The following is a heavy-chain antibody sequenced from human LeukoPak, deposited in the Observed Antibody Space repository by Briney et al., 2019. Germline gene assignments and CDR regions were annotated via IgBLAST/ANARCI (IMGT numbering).Heavy chain of an antibody. Sequence: GGSLRLSCAASGFTFNDHYMDWVRQSPGKGLEWVGSGRNKASGYTTAYAASVKGRFTISRDDSKNSVYLQMSSLKIDDTAVYYCVRVGAPTKGTSMDFEYWGQGTVVTVSS. CDR1: GFTFNDHY. CDR3: VRVGAPTKGTSMDFEY. V-gene: IGHV3-72*01. CDR2: GRNKASGYTT. J-gene: IGHJ4*02. D-gene: IGHD4-17*01.